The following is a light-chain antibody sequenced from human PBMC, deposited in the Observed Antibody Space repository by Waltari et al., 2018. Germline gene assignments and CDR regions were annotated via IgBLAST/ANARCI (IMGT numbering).Light chain of an antibody. J-gene: IGKJ1*01. CDR2: HAS. V-gene: IGKV3-20*01. Sequence: EIVFTHSPGPLCFSPGERATLSCRASQSVSKYLAWYQQKPGQAPRLLIYHASTRAPGIPDRFSGSGYGTDFSLTISRLEAEDFAVYYCQNYGSLPATFGQGTKVEIK. CDR3: QNYGSLPAT. CDR1: QSVSKY.